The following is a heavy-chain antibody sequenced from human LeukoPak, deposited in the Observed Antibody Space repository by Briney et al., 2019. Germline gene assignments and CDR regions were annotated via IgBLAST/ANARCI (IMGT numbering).Heavy chain of an antibody. CDR2: LYSGGSI. D-gene: IGHD5-12*01. Sequence: PGGSLRLSCAGSGFIVSRSHISWVRQAPGKGLQWVSSLYSGGSIHYADSVKGRFTISRDTSRNTVSLQMNSLRVEDTAVYYCARDLNVDSSMFGHWGQGTQVTVSS. J-gene: IGHJ5*02. V-gene: IGHV3-53*01. CDR3: ARDLNVDSSMFGH. CDR1: GFIVSRSH.